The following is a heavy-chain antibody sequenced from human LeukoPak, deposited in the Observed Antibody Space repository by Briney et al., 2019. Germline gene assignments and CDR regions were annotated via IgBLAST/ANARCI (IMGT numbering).Heavy chain of an antibody. V-gene: IGHV3-66*01. J-gene: IGHJ4*02. D-gene: IGHD6-6*01. CDR1: GFTVSSSY. CDR2: MYSGGST. CDR3: AKDLEEYSSSSEGGFDY. Sequence: GGSLRLSCAASGFTVSSSYMSRVRQAPGKGLEWVSIMYSGGSTYYADSVKGRFTISRDNSKNTLYLQMNSLRAEDTAVYYCAKDLEEYSSSSEGGFDYWGQGTLVTVSS.